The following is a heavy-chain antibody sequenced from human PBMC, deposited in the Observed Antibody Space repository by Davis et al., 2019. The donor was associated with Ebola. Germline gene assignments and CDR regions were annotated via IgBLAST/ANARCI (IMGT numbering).Heavy chain of an antibody. V-gene: IGHV4-59*01. D-gene: IGHD1-7*01. CDR2: IYYSGST. CDR3: AREELTPFYYYYGMDV. Sequence: PSETLSLTCTVSGGSISSYYWSWIPQPPGKGLEWIGYIYYSGSTNYNPSLKSRVTISVDTSKNQFSLKLSSVTAADTAVYYCAREELTPFYYYYGMDVWGQGTTVTVSS. J-gene: IGHJ6*02. CDR1: GGSISSYY.